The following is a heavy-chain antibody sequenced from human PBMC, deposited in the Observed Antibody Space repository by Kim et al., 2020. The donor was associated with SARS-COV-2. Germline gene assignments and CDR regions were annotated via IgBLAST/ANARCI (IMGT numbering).Heavy chain of an antibody. D-gene: IGHD2-15*01. CDR3: ARGGGYCSGGSCYPSLDY. CDR1: GFTFSSYG. CDR2: IWYDGSNK. J-gene: IGHJ4*02. V-gene: IGHV3-33*01. Sequence: GGSLRLSCAASGFTFSSYGMHWVRQAPGKGLEWVAVIWYDGSNKYYADSVKGRFTISRDNSKNTLYLQMNSLRAEDTALYYCARGGGYCSGGSCYPSLDYWGQGTLVTVSS.